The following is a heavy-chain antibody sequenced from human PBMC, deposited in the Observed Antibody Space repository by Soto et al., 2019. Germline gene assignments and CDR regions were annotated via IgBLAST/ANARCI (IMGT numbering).Heavy chain of an antibody. J-gene: IGHJ4*02. D-gene: IGHD6-19*01. V-gene: IGHV3-53*01. CDR3: AASITVAGTVFGIDS. Sequence: EVLLVESGGGQIRPGESLRLSCAVSGFTVRTNTMTCIRQAPGKGLECVSIIHSDGNTNYADSVKGRFTVSRDNSKNTVYLQMDSLSADDTAVYFCAASITVAGTVFGIDSWGQGTLVTVSS. CDR2: IHSDGNT. CDR1: GFTVRTNT.